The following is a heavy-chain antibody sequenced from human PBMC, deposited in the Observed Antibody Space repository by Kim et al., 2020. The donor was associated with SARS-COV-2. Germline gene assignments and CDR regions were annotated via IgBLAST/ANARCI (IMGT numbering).Heavy chain of an antibody. CDR3: AAGRWFDP. J-gene: IGHJ5*02. CDR2: SGST. Sequence: SGSTNYNPSLKSRVTISVDTSKNQFSLKLSSVTAADTAVYYCAAGRWFDPWGQGTLVTVSS. V-gene: IGHV4-4*09.